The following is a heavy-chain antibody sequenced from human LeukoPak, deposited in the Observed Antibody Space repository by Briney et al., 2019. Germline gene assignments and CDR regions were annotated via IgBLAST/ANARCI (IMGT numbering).Heavy chain of an antibody. CDR1: EFTFDDYA. CDR2: INYSGDTI. D-gene: IGHD4/OR15-4a*01. V-gene: IGHV3-23*01. J-gene: IGHJ4*02. Sequence: PGGSLRLPCAASEFTFDDYAMNWVRQAPGKGLEWVSTINYSGDTIYYADSVRGRFTISRDNSKNTLYLQMNSLRAEDTAVYYCARRAGAYSHPYDYWGQGTLVTVSS. CDR3: ARRAGAYSHPYDY.